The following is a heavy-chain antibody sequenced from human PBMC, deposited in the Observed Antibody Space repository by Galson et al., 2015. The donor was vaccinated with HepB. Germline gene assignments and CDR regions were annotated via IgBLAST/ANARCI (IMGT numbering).Heavy chain of an antibody. V-gene: IGHV5-51*01. CDR2: IYPGDSDT. J-gene: IGHJ3*02. CDR1: GYSFTTYW. CDR3: ARPGDFADTPLNEAFDI. Sequence: QSGAEVKKPGESLKISCKASGYSFTTYWIGWVRQMPGKGLEWMGIIYPGDSDTRYSPSFQGQATISADRSTSTAYLQWSSLKASDTAMYYCARPGDFADTPLNEAFDIWGQGTMVTVSS.